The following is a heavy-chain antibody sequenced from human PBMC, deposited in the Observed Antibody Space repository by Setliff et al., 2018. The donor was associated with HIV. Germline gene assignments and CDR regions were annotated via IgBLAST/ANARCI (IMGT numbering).Heavy chain of an antibody. CDR3: ARDYNYIFDS. CDR1: GFNFGSYA. V-gene: IGHV3-30-3*01. Sequence: PGGSLRLSCAVSGFNFGSYAIHWVRLAPGQGPQWVALISYDGNNQWYADSVQGRFTISRDNAKNSVYLQMNSLRAEDTAIYYCARDYNYIFDSWGQGVLVTVSS. J-gene: IGHJ4*02. D-gene: IGHD3-22*01. CDR2: ISYDGNNQ.